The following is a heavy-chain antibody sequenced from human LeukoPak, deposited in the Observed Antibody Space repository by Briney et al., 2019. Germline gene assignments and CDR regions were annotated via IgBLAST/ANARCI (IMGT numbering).Heavy chain of an antibody. CDR1: GFNFSNYW. CDR3: ARALSHCLDY. J-gene: IGHJ4*02. CDR2: IKHDGSEK. V-gene: IGHV3-7*01. Sequence: GGSLRPSCVLSGFNFSNYWMNWVRQAPGKGLEWVANIKHDGSEKYYVDSVKGRFSISRDNAKKSLYLQMNSLRAEDTAVYYCARALSHCLDYWGQGTLVTVSS. D-gene: IGHD3-16*01.